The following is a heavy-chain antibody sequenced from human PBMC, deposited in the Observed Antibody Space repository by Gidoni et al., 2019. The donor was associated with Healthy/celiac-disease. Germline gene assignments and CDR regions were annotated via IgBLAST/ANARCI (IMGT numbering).Heavy chain of an antibody. D-gene: IGHD2-15*01. J-gene: IGHJ5*02. CDR3: TTDRVVVVAASNWFDP. CDR1: GFTFSNDW. V-gene: IGHV3-15*01. Sequence: EVQLVESGGGLVKPGGSLRLSCEASGFTFSNDWMSWVRQAPGKGLEWVVRIKSKTDGGTTDYAAPVKGRFTISRDDSKNTLYLQMNSLKTEDTAVYYCTTDRVVVVAASNWFDPWGQGTLVTVSS. CDR2: IKSKTDGGTT.